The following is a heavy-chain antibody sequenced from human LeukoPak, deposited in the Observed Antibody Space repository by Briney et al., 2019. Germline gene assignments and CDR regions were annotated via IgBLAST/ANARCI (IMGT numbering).Heavy chain of an antibody. CDR2: IYTSGST. CDR1: GGSISSYY. CDR3: ARQTYYDFWSGYYDAFDI. Sequence: SETLSLTCTVSGGSISSYYWSWIRQPPGKGLEWIGYIYTSGSTNYNPSLKSRVTISVDTSKNQFSLKLSSVTTADTAVYYCARQTYYDFWSGYYDAFDIWGQGTMVTVSS. J-gene: IGHJ3*02. V-gene: IGHV4-4*09. D-gene: IGHD3-3*01.